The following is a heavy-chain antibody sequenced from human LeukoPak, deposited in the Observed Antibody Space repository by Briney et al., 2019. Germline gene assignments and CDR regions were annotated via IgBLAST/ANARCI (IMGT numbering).Heavy chain of an antibody. D-gene: IGHD4-11*01. J-gene: IGHJ3*02. CDR1: GFTFSSHE. CDR2: ISSSGSSK. Sequence: GGPLRLSCAASGFTFSSHEMNWVRQAPGKGLECVSYISSSGSSKYYADSVKGRFTNSRDNAKNSLYLQMNSRRAEDTAVYYCARGGGNDYKYNAFDIWGQGTMVTVSS. V-gene: IGHV3-48*03. CDR3: ARGGGNDYKYNAFDI.